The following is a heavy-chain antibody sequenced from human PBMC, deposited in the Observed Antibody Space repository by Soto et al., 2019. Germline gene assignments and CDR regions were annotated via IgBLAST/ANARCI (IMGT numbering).Heavy chain of an antibody. CDR3: ARALREELPIYYFDS. D-gene: IGHD1-7*01. Sequence: SGPTLVNPTETLTLTCTVSGFPLSKARMGVSWIRQPPGKALEWLAHIFWNDERSYNTSLKSRLTISRDTSKSQVVLTMTNVDPVDTGTYFCARALREELPIYYFDSWGQGTLVTVSS. CDR1: GFPLSKARMG. J-gene: IGHJ4*02. V-gene: IGHV2-26*01. CDR2: IFWNDER.